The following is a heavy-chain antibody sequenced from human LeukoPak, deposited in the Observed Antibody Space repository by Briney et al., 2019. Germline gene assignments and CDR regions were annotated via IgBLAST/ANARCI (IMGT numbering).Heavy chain of an antibody. D-gene: IGHD1-1*01. CDR1: GFTLSNAW. CDR3: AKDFNWAFDY. Sequence: GGSLRLSCAGSGFTLSNAWMSWVRQAPGKGLEWVSGINWNGGSTGYADSVKGRFAISRDNAKNSLYLQMNSLRVEDTAVYYCAKDFNWAFDYWGQGTLVTVSS. CDR2: INWNGGST. V-gene: IGHV3-20*04. J-gene: IGHJ4*02.